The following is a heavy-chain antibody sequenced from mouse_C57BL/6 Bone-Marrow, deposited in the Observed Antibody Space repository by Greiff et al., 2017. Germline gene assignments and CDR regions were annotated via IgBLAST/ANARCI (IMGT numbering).Heavy chain of an antibody. CDR3: ALDGDPWLAY. D-gene: IGHD3-3*01. CDR2: IDPSVSYT. V-gene: IGHV1-50*01. Sequence: QVQLQQPGAELVKPGASVKLSCKASGYTFTSYWMRWVKQRPGQGLEWIGEIDPSVSYTNYNQKFKGKATLTVDTSSSTAYMQLSSLTSEDSAVYDCALDGDPWLAYWGQGTLVTVSA. CDR1: GYTFTSYW. J-gene: IGHJ3*01.